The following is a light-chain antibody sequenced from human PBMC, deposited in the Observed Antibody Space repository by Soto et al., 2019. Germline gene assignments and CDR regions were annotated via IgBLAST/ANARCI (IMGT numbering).Light chain of an antibody. Sequence: DTVMTQSPDSLAVSLGERVTINCKSSRSLLYSSTNRNYLAWFQQKPGQPPKLLTYWASTRESGVPDRFTGSGSGTDFTLTISSLQAEDVAVSYCQQYYSSPWTFGQGTKVEIK. CDR2: WAS. J-gene: IGKJ1*01. CDR1: RSLLYSSTNRNY. CDR3: QQYYSSPWT. V-gene: IGKV4-1*01.